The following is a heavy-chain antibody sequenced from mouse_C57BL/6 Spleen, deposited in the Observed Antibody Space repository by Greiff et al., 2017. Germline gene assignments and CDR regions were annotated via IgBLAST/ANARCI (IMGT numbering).Heavy chain of an antibody. Sequence: QVHVKQSGAELVKPGASVKMSCKASGYTFTSYWITWVKQRPGQGLEWIGDIYPGSGSTNYNEKFKSKATLTVDTSSSTAYMQLSSLTSEDSAVYYCARDYYGSSYKYFDVWGTGTTVTVSS. CDR1: GYTFTSYW. CDR2: IYPGSGST. D-gene: IGHD1-1*01. J-gene: IGHJ1*03. V-gene: IGHV1-55*01. CDR3: ARDYYGSSYKYFDV.